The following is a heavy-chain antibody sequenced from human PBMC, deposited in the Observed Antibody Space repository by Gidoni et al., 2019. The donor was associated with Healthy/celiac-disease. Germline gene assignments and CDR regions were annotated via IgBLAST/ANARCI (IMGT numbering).Heavy chain of an antibody. V-gene: IGHV3-48*03. CDR1: GFTFSSHE. D-gene: IGHD6-13*01. CDR3: ARESSQQLAREGYFQH. J-gene: IGHJ1*01. CDR2: ISSSGSTI. Sequence: EVQLVESGGGLVQPGGSLRLSCAASGFTFSSHEMNLGRQAPGKGLEWVSYISSSGSTIYYADSVKGRFTISRDNAKNSLYLQMNSLRAEDTAVYYCARESSQQLAREGYFQHWGQGTLVTVSS.